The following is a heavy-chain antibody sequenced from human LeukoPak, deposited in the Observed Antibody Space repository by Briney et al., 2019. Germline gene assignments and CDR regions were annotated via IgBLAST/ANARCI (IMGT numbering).Heavy chain of an antibody. D-gene: IGHD3-9*01. CDR3: ARDRSYYDILTGYYSPYDY. J-gene: IGHJ4*02. Sequence: ASVKVSCKASGYTFTSYGISWVRQAPGQGLEWMGWISAYNGNTNYAQKLQGRVTMTTDTSTSTAYMELRGLRSDDTAVYYCARDRSYYDILTGYYSPYDYWGQGTLVTVPS. V-gene: IGHV1-18*01. CDR1: GYTFTSYG. CDR2: ISAYNGNT.